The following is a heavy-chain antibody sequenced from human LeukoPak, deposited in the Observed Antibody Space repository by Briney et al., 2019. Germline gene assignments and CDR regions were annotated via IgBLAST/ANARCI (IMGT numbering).Heavy chain of an antibody. CDR1: GFTFGDYA. D-gene: IGHD3-3*01. CDR2: IRSKAYGGTT. CDR3: TSLEWEPPDWRYYFDY. Sequence: PGRSLRLSCTASGFTFGDYAMSWVRQAPGKGLEWVGFIRSKAYGGTTEYAASVKGRFTISRDDSKSIAYLQMNSLKTEDTAVYYCTSLEWEPPDWRYYFDYWGQGTLVTVSS. V-gene: IGHV3-49*04. J-gene: IGHJ4*02.